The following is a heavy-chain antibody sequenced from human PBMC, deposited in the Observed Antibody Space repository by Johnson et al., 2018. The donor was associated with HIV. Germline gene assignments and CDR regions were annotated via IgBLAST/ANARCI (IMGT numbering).Heavy chain of an antibody. J-gene: IGHJ3*02. CDR2: ASGSGGTT. CDR1: GFTFSSYA. CDR3: ARDRGMAALPFRYAFDI. V-gene: IGHV3-23*04. Sequence: EVQLVESGGGLVQPGGSLRLSCAASGFTFSSYAVSWVRQAPGKGLEWVSGASGSGGTTYYADSVKGRFTISRDNARDTLYLQMHRLRAEDTAVYYCARDRGMAALPFRYAFDIWGQGTMVTVSS. D-gene: IGHD6-6*01.